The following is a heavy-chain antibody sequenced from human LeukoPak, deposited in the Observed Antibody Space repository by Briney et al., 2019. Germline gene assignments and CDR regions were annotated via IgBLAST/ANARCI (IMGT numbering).Heavy chain of an antibody. J-gene: IGHJ4*02. CDR2: IIPIFGTA. CDR3: AREGNQYSSGWYAFDY. V-gene: IGHV1-69*05. Sequence: GASVKVSCKASGGTFSSYAISWVRQAPGQGLEWMGGIIPIFGTANYAQKFQGRVTITTDESTSTAYMELSSLRSEDTAVYYCAREGNQYSSGWYAFDYRGQGTLVTVSS. CDR1: GGTFSSYA. D-gene: IGHD6-19*01.